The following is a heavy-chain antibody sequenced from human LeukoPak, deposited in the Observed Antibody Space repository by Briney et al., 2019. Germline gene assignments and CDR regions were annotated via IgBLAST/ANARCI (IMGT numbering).Heavy chain of an antibody. CDR3: ARDRGTTEWFDP. Sequence: PGGSLRLSCAASGFTFTRYWMTWVRQAPGKGLEWVANIKQDGSEKYYVDSVKGRFTISRDNAKNSLYLQMNSLRAEDTALYYCARDRGTTEWFDPWGQGTLVTVSS. CDR2: IKQDGSEK. CDR1: GFTFTRYW. J-gene: IGHJ5*02. V-gene: IGHV3-7*03. D-gene: IGHD2/OR15-2a*01.